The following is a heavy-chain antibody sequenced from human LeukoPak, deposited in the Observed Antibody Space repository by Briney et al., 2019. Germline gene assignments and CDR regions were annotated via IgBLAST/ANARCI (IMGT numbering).Heavy chain of an antibody. CDR3: ARVSHDIVVVPAAIWFDP. D-gene: IGHD2-2*01. J-gene: IGHJ5*02. V-gene: IGHV4-39*01. Sequence: PSETLSLTCTVSGGSISSSSYYWGWIRQPPGKGLEWIGSIYYSGSTYYNPSLKSRVTISVDTSKNQFSLKLSSVTAADTAVYYCARVSHDIVVVPAAIWFDPWGQGTLVTVSS. CDR2: IYYSGST. CDR1: GGSISSSSYY.